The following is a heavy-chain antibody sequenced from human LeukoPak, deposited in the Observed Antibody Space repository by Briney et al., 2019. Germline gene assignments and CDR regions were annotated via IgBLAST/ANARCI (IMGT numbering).Heavy chain of an antibody. CDR2: ISSSGSTI. Sequence: GGSLRLSCAASGFTFSSYEMNWVRQAPGKGLEWVSYISSSGSTIYYADSVKGRFTISRDNAKNSLYLQMNSLRAEDTAVYYCARRSAGASHFDYWGQGTLVTVSS. J-gene: IGHJ4*02. CDR1: GFTFSSYE. CDR3: ARRSAGASHFDY. V-gene: IGHV3-48*03. D-gene: IGHD3-3*01.